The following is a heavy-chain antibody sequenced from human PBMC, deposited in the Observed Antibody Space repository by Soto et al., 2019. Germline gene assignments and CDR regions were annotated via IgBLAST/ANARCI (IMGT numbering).Heavy chain of an antibody. CDR3: ARGRGVVIPAGTPDAFDV. V-gene: IGHV1-18*01. J-gene: IGHJ3*01. D-gene: IGHD6-13*01. CDR1: GYTFNKYG. Sequence: QAQLVQSGGEVKRPGASVKVSCKASGYTFNKYGFNWVRQAPGQGLEWMGRISAFNDYTNLAQKFQGRITLTTDASTNTAYLELQMLRSDDTAMYYCARGRGVVIPAGTPDAFDVWGQGTMVTVSS. CDR2: ISAFNDYT.